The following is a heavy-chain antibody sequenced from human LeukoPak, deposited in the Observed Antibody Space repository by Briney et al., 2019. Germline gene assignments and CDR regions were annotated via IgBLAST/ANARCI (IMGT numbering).Heavy chain of an antibody. J-gene: IGHJ4*02. CDR1: GFTFSSYA. CDR3: AKLAGYSSSWYMDY. V-gene: IGHV3-30*04. D-gene: IGHD6-13*01. CDR2: ISYDGSNK. Sequence: GGSLRLSCAASGFTFSSYAMHWVRQAPGKGLEWVAVISYDGSNKYYADSVKGRFTISRDNSKNTLYLQMNSLRAEDTAVYYCAKLAGYSSSWYMDYWGQGTLVTVSS.